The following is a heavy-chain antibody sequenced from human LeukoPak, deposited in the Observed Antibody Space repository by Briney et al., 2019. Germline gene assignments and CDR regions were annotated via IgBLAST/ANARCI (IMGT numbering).Heavy chain of an antibody. CDR1: GFTFSDYF. J-gene: IGHJ1*01. D-gene: IGHD2-21*02. CDR3: ARGYCGGDCYGD. CDR2: ISGSSRHI. Sequence: GGSLRLSCAASGFTFSDYFMNWVRQAPGKGLEYVSSISGSSRHIYYADSVKGRFTISRDNTKSSLYLQLNSLRVEDMAVYYCARGYCGGDCYGDWGQGTLVTVSS. V-gene: IGHV3-21*01.